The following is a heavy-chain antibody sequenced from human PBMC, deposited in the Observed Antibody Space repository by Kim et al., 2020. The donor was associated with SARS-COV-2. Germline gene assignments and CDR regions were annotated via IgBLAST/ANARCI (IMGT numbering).Heavy chain of an antibody. D-gene: IGHD3-10*01. CDR2: IYYSGST. Sequence: SETLSLTCTVSGGSISSSSYYWGWIRQPPGKGLEWIGSIYYSGSTYYNPSLKSRVTISVDTSKNQFSLKLSSVTAADTAVYYCARQGPMVRSMDVWGQGTTVTVSS. V-gene: IGHV4-39*01. CDR3: ARQGPMVRSMDV. CDR1: GGSISSSSYY. J-gene: IGHJ6*02.